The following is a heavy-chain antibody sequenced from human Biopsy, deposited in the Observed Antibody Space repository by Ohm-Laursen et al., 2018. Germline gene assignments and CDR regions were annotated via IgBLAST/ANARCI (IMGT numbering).Heavy chain of an antibody. Sequence: GAVKVSCKVSGYSFRTYAAEWVRQARAQGLGWMGWMLMRSGQTGYAQRFQGRVTLTMNTSISTAYMELSGLRSEDTAVYFCARGYSRRVAIVEASIYGFDAWGQGTLVTVSS. D-gene: IGHD3-16*02. CDR1: GYSFRTYA. V-gene: IGHV1-8*01. J-gene: IGHJ5*01. CDR3: ARGYSRRVAIVEASIYGFDA. CDR2: MLMRSGQT.